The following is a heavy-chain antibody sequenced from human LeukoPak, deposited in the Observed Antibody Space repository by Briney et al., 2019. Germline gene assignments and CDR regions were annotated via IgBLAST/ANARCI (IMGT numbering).Heavy chain of an antibody. CDR3: ARGGRYCSSTSCYVPRFDP. CDR2: INPSGGST. CDR1: GYTFTSYY. D-gene: IGHD2-2*01. V-gene: IGHV1-46*01. Sequence: ASVKVSCNASGYTFTSYYMHWVRQAPGQGLEWMGIINPSGGSTSYAQKFQGRVTMTRDTSTSTVYMELSSLRSEDTAVYYCARGGRYCSSTSCYVPRFDPWGQGTLVTVSS. J-gene: IGHJ5*02.